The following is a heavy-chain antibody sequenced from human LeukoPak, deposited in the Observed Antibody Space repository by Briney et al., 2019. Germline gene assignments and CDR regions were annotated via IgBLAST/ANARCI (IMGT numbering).Heavy chain of an antibody. CDR2: INSGSTYT. Sequence: GGSLRLSCAASGFTFSSYMMNWVRQAPGKGLEWVSSINSGSTYTYYTESVKGRFTVSRDNAMNSLFLQMNSLRAEDTAIYYCARSLTTLTYEGYWGQGTLVTVSS. J-gene: IGHJ4*02. CDR1: GFTFSSYM. CDR3: ARSLTTLTYEGY. D-gene: IGHD1-1*01. V-gene: IGHV3-21*01.